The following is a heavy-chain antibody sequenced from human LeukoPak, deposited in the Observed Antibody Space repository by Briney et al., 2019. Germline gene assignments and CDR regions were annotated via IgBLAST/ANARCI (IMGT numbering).Heavy chain of an antibody. J-gene: IGHJ3*02. CDR1: GFTFDDYA. V-gene: IGHV3-9*01. CDR2: ISWNSGSI. D-gene: IGHD4-17*01. CDR3: ARDWGAVTPWAFDI. Sequence: PGGSLRLSCAASGFTFDDYAMHWVRQAPGKGLEWVSGISWNSGSIGYADSVKGRFTISRDNAKNSLYLQMNSLRAEDTAVYYCARDWGAVTPWAFDIWGQGTMVMVSS.